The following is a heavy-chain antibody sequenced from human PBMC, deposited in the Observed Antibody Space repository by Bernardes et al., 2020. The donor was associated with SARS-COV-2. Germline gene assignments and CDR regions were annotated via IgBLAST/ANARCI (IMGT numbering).Heavy chain of an antibody. CDR2: IYYSGST. CDR1: GGSISSYY. CDR3: ARHTSYCSSTSCYIPYYMDV. D-gene: IGHD2-2*02. J-gene: IGHJ6*03. Sequence: SETLSLTCTVSGGSISSYYWSWIRQPPGKGLEWIGYIYYSGSTNYNPSLKSRVTISVDTSKNQFSLKLSSVTAADTAVYYCARHTSYCSSTSCYIPYYMDVWGKGTTVTVSS. V-gene: IGHV4-59*08.